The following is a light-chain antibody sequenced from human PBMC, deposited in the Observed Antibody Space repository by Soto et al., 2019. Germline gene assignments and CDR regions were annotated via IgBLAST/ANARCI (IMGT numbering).Light chain of an antibody. CDR2: DDS. V-gene: IGLV3-21*02. CDR1: NIGGKS. CDR3: QVYDSSNDHCV. J-gene: IGLJ3*02. Sequence: SYELTQPPSVSVAPGQTARITCGGNNIGGKSVHWYQQKPGQAPVLVVYDDSHRPSGIPERFSGSNSGNTATLTISWVAAGDEADYYCQVYDSSNDHCVFGGGTKVTVL.